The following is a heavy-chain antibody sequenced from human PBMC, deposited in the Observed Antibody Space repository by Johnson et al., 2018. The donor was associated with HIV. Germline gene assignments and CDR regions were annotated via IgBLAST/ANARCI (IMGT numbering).Heavy chain of an antibody. V-gene: IGHV3-30*14. CDR3: ARDPAHCGGDCYPSDAFDI. D-gene: IGHD2-21*02. CDR2: ISYDGSNK. Sequence: QVQLVESGGGLVQPGGSLRLSCAASGFTFSSYWMSWVRQAPGKGLECVAVISYDGSNKYYADSVKGRFTISRDNAKNSLYLQMNSLRAEEPAVYYCARDPAHCGGDCYPSDAFDIWGQGTMVTVSS. J-gene: IGHJ3*02. CDR1: GFTFSSYW.